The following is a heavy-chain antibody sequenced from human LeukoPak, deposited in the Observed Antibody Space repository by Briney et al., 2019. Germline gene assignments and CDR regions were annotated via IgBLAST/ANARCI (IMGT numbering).Heavy chain of an antibody. CDR1: GFTFSTNA. CDR3: AKDVGKWESPHFFDY. V-gene: IGHV3-23*01. Sequence: GGSLSLSCLTSGFTFSTNAMSWVRQAPGKGLEWISGISGSGASTYYADSVTGRFTISRDNSRNTLYLQMNSLRGDDTAVYYCAKDVGKWESPHFFDYWGQGTLVTVSS. D-gene: IGHD1-26*01. J-gene: IGHJ4*02. CDR2: ISGSGAST.